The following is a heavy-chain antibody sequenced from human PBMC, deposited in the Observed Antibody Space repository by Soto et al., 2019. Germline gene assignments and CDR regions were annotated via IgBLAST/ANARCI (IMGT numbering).Heavy chain of an antibody. D-gene: IGHD2-2*01. CDR3: ARERYQVISDGMDV. CDR1: GYTFTGYY. CDR2: INPETGAT. J-gene: IGHJ6*02. Sequence: KVSCKASGYTFTGYYVHRVREAPGQGLEWMGWINPETGATSYAQKFQGRVTLSRDTSINTAYLELSSLRFDDAAVYFCARERYQVISDGMDVWGQGTTVTVSS. V-gene: IGHV1-2*02.